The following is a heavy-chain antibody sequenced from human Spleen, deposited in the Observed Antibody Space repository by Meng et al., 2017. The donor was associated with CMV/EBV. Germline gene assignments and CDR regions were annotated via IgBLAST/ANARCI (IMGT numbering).Heavy chain of an antibody. CDR2: ISSSGITI. Sequence: ASGFTFSDYYMSWIRQAPGKGLEWVSYISSSGITIYYADSVKGRFTISRDNAKNSLYLQLNGLRAEDTAFYYCARAIRYDFWSGFESWGQGTLVTVSS. D-gene: IGHD3-3*01. V-gene: IGHV3-11*04. J-gene: IGHJ4*02. CDR1: GFTFSDYY. CDR3: ARAIRYDFWSGFES.